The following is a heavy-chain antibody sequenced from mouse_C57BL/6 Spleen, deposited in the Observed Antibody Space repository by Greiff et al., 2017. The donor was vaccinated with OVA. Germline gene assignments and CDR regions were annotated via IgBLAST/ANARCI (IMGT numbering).Heavy chain of an antibody. CDR2: IRNKANGYTT. CDR3: ARYTPDYYAMDY. CDR1: GFTFTDYY. J-gene: IGHJ4*01. V-gene: IGHV7-3*01. Sequence: EVMLVESGGGLVQPGGSLSLSCAASGFTFTDYYMSWVRQPPGKALEWLGFIRNKANGYTTEYSVSVKGRFTISRANSQSILYLHMNALRAEDSATYYCARYTPDYYAMDYWGPGTSVTVSS.